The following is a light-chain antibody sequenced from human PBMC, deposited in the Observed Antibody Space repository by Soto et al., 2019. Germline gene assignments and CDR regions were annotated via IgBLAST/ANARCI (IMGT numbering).Light chain of an antibody. J-gene: IGKJ1*01. V-gene: IGKV1-39*01. Sequence: DIQMTQSPSSLSASVGDRVTITCRASQSISSYLNWYQQKPGEAPKLLIYAASNLQSGVPSRFSGGGSGTEFTLTISSLQPDDFATYYCQQYNSYSTFGQGTKVDI. CDR3: QQYNSYST. CDR1: QSISSY. CDR2: AAS.